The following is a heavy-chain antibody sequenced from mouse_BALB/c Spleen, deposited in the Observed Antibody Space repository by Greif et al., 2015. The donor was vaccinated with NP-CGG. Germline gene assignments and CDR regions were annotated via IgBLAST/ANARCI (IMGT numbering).Heavy chain of an antibody. J-gene: IGHJ1*01. V-gene: IGHV3-1*02. CDR3: ARRAIITTGYFDV. Sequence: EVQLVESGPDLVKPSQSLSLTCTVTGYSITSAYGWHWIRHFPGNKLEWMGYIHYSGSTNYNPSLKSRISITRDTSKNQFFLQLNSVTTEDTATYYCARRAIITTGYFDVWGAGTTVTVSS. CDR2: IHYSGST. CDR1: GYSITSAYG. D-gene: IGHD1-1*01.